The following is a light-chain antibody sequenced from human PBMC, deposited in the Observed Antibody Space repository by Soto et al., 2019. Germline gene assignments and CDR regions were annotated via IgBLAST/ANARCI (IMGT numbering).Light chain of an antibody. Sequence: DIQMTQSPSSLSASVGDRVTITCQASQDIKNYLNWYQQKPGKAPNLLIYDASNLKTGVPSRFSGSGSGTHVIFTISSLQPEDIATYYCQHYDHLPPLSFGGGTKVEIK. V-gene: IGKV1-33*01. CDR1: QDIKNY. CDR2: DAS. J-gene: IGKJ4*01. CDR3: QHYDHLPPLS.